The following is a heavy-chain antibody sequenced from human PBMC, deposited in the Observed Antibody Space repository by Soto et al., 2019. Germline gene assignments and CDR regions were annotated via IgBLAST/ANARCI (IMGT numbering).Heavy chain of an antibody. CDR2: IKQDGSEK. J-gene: IGHJ4*02. V-gene: IGHV3-7*05. D-gene: IGHD6-6*01. Sequence: EVQLVESGGGLVQPGGSLRLSCAASGFTFSSYWMSWVRQAPGKGLEWVANIKQDGSEKYYVDSVKGRFTISRDNAKNSLYLQMNSLRAEDTAVYYCARAWLEYSSSSALDYWDQGTLVTVSS. CDR1: GFTFSSYW. CDR3: ARAWLEYSSSSALDY.